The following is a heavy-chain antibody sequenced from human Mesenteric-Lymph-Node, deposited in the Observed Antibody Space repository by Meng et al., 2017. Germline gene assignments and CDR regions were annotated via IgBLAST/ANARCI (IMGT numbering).Heavy chain of an antibody. Sequence: ASVKVSCKASGYTFTRFGINWVRQAPGQGLEWMGWISAYNGNTNYAQKLQGRVTMTTDTSTSTAYMELRSLRSDDTAVYYCARDTLWFGTQRGFDPWGQGTLVTVSS. J-gene: IGHJ5*02. CDR2: ISAYNGNT. D-gene: IGHD3-10*01. V-gene: IGHV1-18*01. CDR3: ARDTLWFGTQRGFDP. CDR1: GYTFTRFG.